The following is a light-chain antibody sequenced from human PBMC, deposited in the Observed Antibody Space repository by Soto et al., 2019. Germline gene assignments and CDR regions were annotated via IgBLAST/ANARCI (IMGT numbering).Light chain of an antibody. Sequence: EILMTQSPSTLSVSPGERATLSCRASQSVSSNLAWYQQKPGQAPRLLIYGASTRATGIPARFSGSGSATDFTLTISSLEPEDFAVYYCQQRSSWITFGQGTRLEIK. CDR1: QSVSSN. CDR2: GAS. J-gene: IGKJ5*01. CDR3: QQRSSWIT. V-gene: IGKV3-15*01.